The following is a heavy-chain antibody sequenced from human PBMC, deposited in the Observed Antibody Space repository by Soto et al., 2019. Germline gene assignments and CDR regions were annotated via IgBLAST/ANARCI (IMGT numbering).Heavy chain of an antibody. CDR3: AREVVVFGVIIPTPMDV. Sequence: GGSLRLSCAASGFTFSGYEMNWVRQAPGKGLEWVSYISGSGSTIYYADSVKGRFTISRDNAKDSLYLQMNSLRAEDTAVYYCAREVVVFGVIIPTPMDVWGRGTTVTVSS. J-gene: IGHJ6*02. D-gene: IGHD3-22*01. CDR2: ISGSGSTI. V-gene: IGHV3-48*03. CDR1: GFTFSGYE.